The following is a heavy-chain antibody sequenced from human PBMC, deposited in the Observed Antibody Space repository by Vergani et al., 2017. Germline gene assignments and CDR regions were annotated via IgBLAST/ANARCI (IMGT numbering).Heavy chain of an antibody. J-gene: IGHJ4*02. CDR2: SKPKTEGGTT. Sequence: VQLVESGGGLVKPGGSLRLSCQVSGFDFSQARMNWVRQSPGKGLEYIGLSKPKTEGGTTHYNAAMKGRVTISRDDSKSVLFLEMTNLAPEDTAVYYRWENNCANSWNSWGTGSLVTVSS. CDR1: GFDFSQAR. CDR3: WENNCANSWNS. D-gene: IGHD1-26*01. V-gene: IGHV3-15*05.